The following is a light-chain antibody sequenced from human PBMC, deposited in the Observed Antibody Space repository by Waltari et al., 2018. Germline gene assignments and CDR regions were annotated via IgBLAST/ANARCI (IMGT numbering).Light chain of an antibody. V-gene: IGKV1-5*03. J-gene: IGKJ1*01. Sequence: DVQMTQSPSTLSVSVGDRVTVTCRASKSIKSWLAWYQQKPGKAPKLLIHKTSSLESGVPSRFSGSASGTEFTLTISSLQPDDFATYYCQQYDSYPGTFGQGTKVEIK. CDR1: KSIKSW. CDR3: QQYDSYPGT. CDR2: KTS.